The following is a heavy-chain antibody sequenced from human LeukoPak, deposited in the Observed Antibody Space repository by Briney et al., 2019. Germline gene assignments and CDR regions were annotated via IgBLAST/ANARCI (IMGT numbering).Heavy chain of an antibody. CDR3: ARDRGGPYYYDSSGYPNWFDP. CDR1: GFTFSSYG. J-gene: IGHJ5*02. Sequence: GGSLRLSCAASGFTFSSYGMHWVRQAPGKGLEWVAVIWYDGSNKYYADSVKGRFTISRDNSKNTLYLQMNGLRAEDTAVYYCARDRGGPYYYDSSGYPNWFDPWGQGTLVTVSS. CDR2: IWYDGSNK. V-gene: IGHV3-33*01. D-gene: IGHD3-22*01.